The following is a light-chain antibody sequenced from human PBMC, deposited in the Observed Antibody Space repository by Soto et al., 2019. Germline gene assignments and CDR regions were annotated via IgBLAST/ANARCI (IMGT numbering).Light chain of an antibody. CDR2: IAS. CDR1: QSVNSDY. J-gene: IGKJ1*01. CDR3: QQYGTSPWT. Sequence: EIVLTQSPGTLSLFPGERATLSCRATQSVNSDYLAWYQQRPGQAPRLLIYIASRRATGIPDRFSGSGSGTDFALTINRLEPADFAVDYCQQYGTSPWTFGQGTKVEIK. V-gene: IGKV3-20*01.